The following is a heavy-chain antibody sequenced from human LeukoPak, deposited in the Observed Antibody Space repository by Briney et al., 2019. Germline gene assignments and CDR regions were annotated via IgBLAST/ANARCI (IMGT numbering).Heavy chain of an antibody. D-gene: IGHD1-26*01. V-gene: IGHV1-69*13. CDR2: IIPIFGTA. CDR1: GGTFSSYA. J-gene: IGHJ2*01. CDR3: ATCWDRDWCFDL. Sequence: SVKVSCKASGGTFSSYAISWVRQAPGQGLEWMGGIIPIFGTANYAQKFQGRVTITADESTSTAYMELSSLRSEDTAVYYCATCWDRDWCFDLWGRGTLVTVSS.